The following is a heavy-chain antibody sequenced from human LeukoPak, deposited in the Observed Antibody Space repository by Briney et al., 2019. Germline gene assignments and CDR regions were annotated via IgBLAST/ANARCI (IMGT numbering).Heavy chain of an antibody. CDR2: ISSSSSFR. Sequence: GGSLRLSCAASGFNFSSYSMNWVRQAPGKGLEWVSSISSSSSFRYYADSVKGRFTISRDNAKNSLYLQMNSLRAEDTAVYYCARESSGYFYWGRGTLVTVSS. V-gene: IGHV3-21*01. J-gene: IGHJ4*02. CDR1: GFNFSSYS. CDR3: ARESSGYFY. D-gene: IGHD3-22*01.